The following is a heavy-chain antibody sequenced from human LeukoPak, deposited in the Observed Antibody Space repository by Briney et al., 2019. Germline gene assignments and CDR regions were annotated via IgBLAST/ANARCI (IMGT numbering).Heavy chain of an antibody. J-gene: IGHJ4*02. Sequence: GASVKVFCKASGYTFTGYYMHWVRQAPGQGLEWMGWINPNSGGTNYAQKFQGRVTMTRDTSISTAYMELSRLRSDDTAVYYCARAAPHYYDSSGTMDYWGQGTLVTVSS. CDR2: INPNSGGT. CDR3: ARAAPHYYDSSGTMDY. D-gene: IGHD3-22*01. CDR1: GYTFTGYY. V-gene: IGHV1-2*02.